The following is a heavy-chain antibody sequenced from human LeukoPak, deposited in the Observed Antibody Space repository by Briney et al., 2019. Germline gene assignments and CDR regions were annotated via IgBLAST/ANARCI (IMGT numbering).Heavy chain of an antibody. J-gene: IGHJ4*02. CDR2: ISSSSSYI. V-gene: IGHV3-21*01. Sequence: GGPLRLSCAASGFTFSSYWMSWVRQAPGKGLEWVSSISSSSSYIYYAYSVKGRFTISRDNAKNSLYLQMNSLRAEDTAVYYCARDARVGGSDYWGQGTLVTVSS. CDR1: GFTFSSYW. CDR3: ARDARVGGSDY. D-gene: IGHD1-26*01.